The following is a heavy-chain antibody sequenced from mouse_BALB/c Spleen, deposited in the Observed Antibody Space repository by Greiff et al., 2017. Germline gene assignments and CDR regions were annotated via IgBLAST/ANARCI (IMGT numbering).Heavy chain of an antibody. CDR2: IYPGDGDT. V-gene: IGHV1-80*01. J-gene: IGHJ2*01. Sequence: QVHVKQSGAELVRPGSSVKISCKASGFAFSSYWMNWVKQRPGQGLEWIGQIYPGDGDTNYYGKFKGKATLTADKSSSTAYMQLSSLTSEDSAVYYCAGSGTAATDYWGQGTTLTVSS. CDR1: GFAFSSYW. CDR3: AGSGTAATDY. D-gene: IGHD1-2*01.